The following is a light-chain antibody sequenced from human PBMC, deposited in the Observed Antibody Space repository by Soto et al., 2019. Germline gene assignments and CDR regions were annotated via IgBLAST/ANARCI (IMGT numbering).Light chain of an antibody. CDR2: GNS. J-gene: IGLJ2*01. Sequence: QSALTQPPSVSGAPGQRVTISCTGTSSDIGAGYYVHWYQQLPGTAPKLIIYGNSNRPSGVPDRFSGPKSATTASLAITGLQADDEAYYYSQYYDSSPLVVFGGGTKLTVL. V-gene: IGLV1-40*01. CDR1: SSDIGAGYY. CDR3: QYYDSSPLVV.